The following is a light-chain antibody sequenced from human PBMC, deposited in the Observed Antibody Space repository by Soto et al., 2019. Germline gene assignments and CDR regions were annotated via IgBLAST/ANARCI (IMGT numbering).Light chain of an antibody. CDR1: QSVDSN. CDR3: QQYNNWPPST. Sequence: EIVLTQSPVTLSVSPGERATLSCRASQSVDSNLAWYQQKPGQAPRLLIYGASTRATGIPARFSGSGSGTEFTLTISSLQSEDFAVYYCQQYNNWPPSTFGQGTTVEIK. J-gene: IGKJ1*01. CDR2: GAS. V-gene: IGKV3-15*01.